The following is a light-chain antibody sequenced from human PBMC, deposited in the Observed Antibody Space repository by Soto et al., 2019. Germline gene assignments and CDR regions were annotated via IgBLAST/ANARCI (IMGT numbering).Light chain of an antibody. J-gene: IGLJ1*01. CDR1: SSNIGAGYA. V-gene: IGLV1-40*01. Sequence: QSALAQPPSVSGAPGQRVTISCTGSSSNIGAGYAVHWYQHLPGTAPKLLIYVDTNRASGAPDRFSGSKSGTSASLAITGLQAEDEADYCCQSYDISLSGYVLGTGTKVTVL. CDR3: QSYDISLSGYV. CDR2: VDT.